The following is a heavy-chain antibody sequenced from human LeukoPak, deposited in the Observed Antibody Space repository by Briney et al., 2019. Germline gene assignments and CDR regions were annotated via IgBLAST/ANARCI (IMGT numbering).Heavy chain of an antibody. CDR3: ATPLDYYDTSGYHQGGD. V-gene: IGHV3-7*03. D-gene: IGHD3-22*01. CDR1: GFTFSSYW. CDR2: IKEDGSEK. J-gene: IGHJ4*02. Sequence: PGGSLRLSCGASGFTFSSYWMSWVRQAPGKGLEWVANIKEDGSEKYYVDSVKGRFTISRDNAKNSLYLQMNSLRAEDTAVYYCATPLDYYDTSGYHQGGDWGQGTLVTVSS.